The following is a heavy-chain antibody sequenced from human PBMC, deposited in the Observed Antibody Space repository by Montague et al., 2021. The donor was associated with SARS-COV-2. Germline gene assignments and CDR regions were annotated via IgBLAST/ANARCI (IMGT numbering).Heavy chain of an antibody. D-gene: IGHD3-22*01. CDR3: ARAGEDYYYDSSGFLY. J-gene: IGHJ4*02. CDR1: GFIFSSYE. CDR2: ISNSGDTK. V-gene: IGHV3-48*03. Sequence: SLRLSCAASGFIFSSYEMNWVRQAPGKGLEWVSYISNSGDTKYYADSVKGRFTISRDNAKNSLYLQMISLRAEDTAVYYCARAGEDYYYDSSGFLYWGQGILVTVSS.